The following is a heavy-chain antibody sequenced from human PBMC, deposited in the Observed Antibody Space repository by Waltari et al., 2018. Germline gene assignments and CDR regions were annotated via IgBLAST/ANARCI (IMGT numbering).Heavy chain of an antibody. D-gene: IGHD5-12*01. CDR2: INHSVST. CDR1: GGSFSGYY. Sequence: QVQLQQWGAGLLKPSETLSLTCAVYGGSFSGYYWSWIRQPPGKGLEWIGEINHSVSTNYNPSLKSRVTISVDTSKNQFSLKLSSVTAADTAVYYCARSSSGDGYGRGFDYWGQGTLVTVSS. J-gene: IGHJ4*02. CDR3: ARSSSGDGYGRGFDY. V-gene: IGHV4-34*01.